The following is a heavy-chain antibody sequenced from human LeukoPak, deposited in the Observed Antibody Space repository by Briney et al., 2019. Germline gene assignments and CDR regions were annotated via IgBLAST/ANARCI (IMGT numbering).Heavy chain of an antibody. CDR2: ISSSGSTI. CDR1: GFTFSTYE. J-gene: IGHJ6*02. D-gene: IGHD5-18*01. V-gene: IGHV3-48*03. Sequence: GGSLRLSCAASGFTFSTYEMNWVRQAPGKGLEWVSYISSSGSTINYADSVKGRFTISRDNAKNSLYLQMDSLRREDTAVYYCARVGYSYGYYYYGMDVWGQGTTVTVSS. CDR3: ARVGYSYGYYYYGMDV.